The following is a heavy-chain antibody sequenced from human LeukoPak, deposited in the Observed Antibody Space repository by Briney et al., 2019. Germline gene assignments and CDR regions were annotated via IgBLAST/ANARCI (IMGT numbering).Heavy chain of an antibody. Sequence: SVKVSCKASGGTFSSYAISWVRQAPGQGLEWMGGIIPIFGTANYAQKFQGRVTITADESTSTAYMELSSLRSEDTAVYYCASGTWFGELLLNYFDYWGQGTLVTVSS. D-gene: IGHD3-10*01. CDR3: ASGTWFGELLLNYFDY. CDR1: GGTFSSYA. V-gene: IGHV1-69*13. CDR2: IIPIFGTA. J-gene: IGHJ4*02.